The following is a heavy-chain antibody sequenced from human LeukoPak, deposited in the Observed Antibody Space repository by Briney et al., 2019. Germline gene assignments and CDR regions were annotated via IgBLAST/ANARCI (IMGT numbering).Heavy chain of an antibody. Sequence: GGSLRLSCAASGFTFGSYWMHWVRQAPGKGLVWVSRINTDGGSTTYADSVKGRFTISRDNAKNTLYLQMNSLRAEDTAVYYCAKVGDYYDSSGETGGFDYWGQGTLVTVSS. V-gene: IGHV3-74*01. J-gene: IGHJ4*02. D-gene: IGHD3-22*01. CDR3: AKVGDYYDSSGETGGFDY. CDR1: GFTFGSYW. CDR2: INTDGGST.